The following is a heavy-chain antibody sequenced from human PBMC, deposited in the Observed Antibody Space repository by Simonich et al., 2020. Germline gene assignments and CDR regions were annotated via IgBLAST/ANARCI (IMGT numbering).Heavy chain of an antibody. J-gene: IGHJ2*01. CDR1: GYTFTGSF. Sequence: QVQLVQSGAEVKKTGASVKVSFQASGYTFTGSFMHWVRQAPGQGLECKGCINPNRGGTNYAKKLQGRVTMTRDTSISTAYMELSRLRSDDTAVYYCARGGLGHWYFDLWGRGTLVTVSS. CDR2: INPNRGGT. D-gene: IGHD6-25*01. CDR3: ARGGLGHWYFDL. V-gene: IGHV1-2*02.